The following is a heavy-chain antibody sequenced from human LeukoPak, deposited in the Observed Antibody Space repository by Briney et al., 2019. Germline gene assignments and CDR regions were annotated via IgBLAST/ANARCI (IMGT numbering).Heavy chain of an antibody. CDR2: ISAYNGNT. D-gene: IGHD3-10*01. Sequence: ASVKVSCKASGYTFTSYGISWVRQAPGQGLEWMGWISAYNGNTKYAQKLQGRVTMTTDTSTSTAYMELRSLRSDDTAVYYCARRRRTRGVEAFDIWGQGTMVTVSS. V-gene: IGHV1-18*01. CDR3: ARRRRTRGVEAFDI. CDR1: GYTFTSYG. J-gene: IGHJ3*02.